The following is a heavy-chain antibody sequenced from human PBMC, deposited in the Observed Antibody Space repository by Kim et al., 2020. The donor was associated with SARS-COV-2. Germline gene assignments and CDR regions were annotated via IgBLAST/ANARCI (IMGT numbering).Heavy chain of an antibody. V-gene: IGHV4-39*01. D-gene: IGHD5-18*01. CDR3: ARLLGDSYGGFCDY. CDR1: GGSISSSSYY. Sequence: SETLSLTCTVSGGSISSSSYYWGWIRQPPGKGLEWIGSIYYSGSTYYNPSLKSRVTISVDTSKNQFSLKLSSVTAADTAVYYCARLLGDSYGGFCDYWGQGTLVTVSS. J-gene: IGHJ4*02. CDR2: IYYSGST.